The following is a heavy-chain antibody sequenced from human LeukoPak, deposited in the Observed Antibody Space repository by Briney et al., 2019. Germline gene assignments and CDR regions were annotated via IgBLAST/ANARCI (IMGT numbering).Heavy chain of an antibody. CDR1: GFTFSSYG. D-gene: IGHD3-10*01. Sequence: GGSLRLSCAASGFTFSSYGMHWVRQAPGKGLEWVAVISYDGSNKYYADSVKGRFTISRDNSKNTLCLQMNSLRAEDTAVYYCATASVVRGVISYYYGMDVWGQGTTVTVSS. J-gene: IGHJ6*02. CDR3: ATASVVRGVISYYYGMDV. V-gene: IGHV3-30*03. CDR2: ISYDGSNK.